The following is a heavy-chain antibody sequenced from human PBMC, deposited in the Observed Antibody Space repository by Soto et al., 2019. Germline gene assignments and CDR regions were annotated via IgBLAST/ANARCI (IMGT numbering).Heavy chain of an antibody. J-gene: IGHJ6*02. D-gene: IGHD3-9*01. CDR1: GFTFSSYG. CDR3: ARSPLNYAILIGSFMSYYYGMDV. V-gene: IGHV3-33*01. Sequence: GGSLRLSCAASGFTFSSYGMHWVRQAPCKGLEGVAVICDDGSNKYYADSVKGRFTISRDNSKNTLYLQMNSLRAEDTAVYYCARSPLNYAILIGSFMSYYYGMDVWGQGTTVTVSS. CDR2: ICDDGSNK.